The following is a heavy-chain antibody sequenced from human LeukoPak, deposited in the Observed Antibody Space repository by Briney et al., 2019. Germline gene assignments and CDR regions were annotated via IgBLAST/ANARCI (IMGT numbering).Heavy chain of an antibody. CDR1: GSSFSGYN. V-gene: IGHV3-21*04. CDR3: ARLRSGATIIDY. D-gene: IGHD5-12*01. CDR2: ISSSGTHT. Sequence: GGSLRLSCAASGSSFSGYNMNWVRQAPGKGLEWVSFISSSGTHTNYADSVKGRFTISRDNGKNSLYLHMNTLRAEDTAVYYCARLRSGATIIDYWSQGTLVTVSS. J-gene: IGHJ4*02.